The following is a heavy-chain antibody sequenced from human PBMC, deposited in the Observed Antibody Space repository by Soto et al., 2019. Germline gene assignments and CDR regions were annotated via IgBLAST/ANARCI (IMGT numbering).Heavy chain of an antibody. CDR3: ARTVGAAYYFDF. CDR2: IWTSGST. Sequence: QVQLQESGPGPVKHSETLSLTCNVSGDSMSKYYWSWVRQPAGKGLEWIGRIWTSGSTNYNPSLKSRVTMSIDTSNKHFSLDLKSVTAADTAVYYCARTVGAAYYFDFWGQGVLVTVSS. J-gene: IGHJ4*02. CDR1: GDSMSKYY. D-gene: IGHD3-16*01. V-gene: IGHV4-4*07.